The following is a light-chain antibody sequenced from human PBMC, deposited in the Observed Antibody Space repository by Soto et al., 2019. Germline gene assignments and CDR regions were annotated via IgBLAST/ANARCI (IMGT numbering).Light chain of an antibody. CDR2: AAS. V-gene: IGKV3-15*01. CDR3: QQYHNWPPIT. J-gene: IGKJ5*01. CDR1: ESVASN. Sequence: EIVMTQSPATLSVSPGERATLSCRASESVASNLAWYQEKPGQAPRLLIYAASTRATGIPARFSGSGSGTEFTLTISSLQSEDFAVYYCQQYHNWPPITFGQGTRLEN.